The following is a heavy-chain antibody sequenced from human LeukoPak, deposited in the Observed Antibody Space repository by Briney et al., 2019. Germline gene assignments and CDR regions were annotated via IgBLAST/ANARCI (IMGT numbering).Heavy chain of an antibody. V-gene: IGHV3-23*01. CDR2: ISGDGVRT. Sequence: GGSLRLSCAASGFTFSSYAMSWVRQAPGEGLEWVSSISGDGVRTYYADSVKGRFTISRDTPKNTQYLQMNSLRVEDTAVYYCAGGGGSEFDPWGQGTLVTVSS. D-gene: IGHD3-16*01. J-gene: IGHJ5*02. CDR1: GFTFSSYA. CDR3: AGGGGSEFDP.